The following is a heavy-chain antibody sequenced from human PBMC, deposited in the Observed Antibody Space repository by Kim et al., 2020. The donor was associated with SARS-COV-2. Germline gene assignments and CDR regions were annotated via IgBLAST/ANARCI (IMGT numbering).Heavy chain of an antibody. J-gene: IGHJ4*02. CDR2: INHSGST. Sequence: SETLSLTCAVYGGSFSGYYWSWIRQPPGKGLEWIGEINHSGSTNYNPSLKSRVTISVDTSKNQFSLKLSSVTAADTAVYYCARELEYYDILTGSPFDYWGQGTLVTVSS. D-gene: IGHD3-9*01. CDR3: ARELEYYDILTGSPFDY. V-gene: IGHV4-34*01. CDR1: GGSFSGYY.